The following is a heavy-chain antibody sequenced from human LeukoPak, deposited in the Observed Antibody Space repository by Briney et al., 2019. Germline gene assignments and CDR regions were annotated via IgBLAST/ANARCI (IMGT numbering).Heavy chain of an antibody. V-gene: IGHV4-30-4*01. CDR2: IYYSGST. J-gene: IGHJ3*02. CDR3: ARTQLGSIDAFDI. Sequence: SQTLSLTCTVSGGSLSSGDYYWSWIRQPPGKGLEWIGYIYYSGSTYYNPSLKSRVTISVDTSKNQFSLKLSSVTAADTAVYYCARTQLGSIDAFDIWGQGTMVTVSS. D-gene: IGHD2-15*01. CDR1: GGSLSSGDYY.